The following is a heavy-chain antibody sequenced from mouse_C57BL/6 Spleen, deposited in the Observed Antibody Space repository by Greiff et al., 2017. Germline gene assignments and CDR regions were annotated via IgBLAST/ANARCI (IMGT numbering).Heavy chain of an antibody. J-gene: IGHJ4*01. CDR2: IDPSDSYT. Sequence: QVQLQQPGAELVRPGTSVKLSCKASGYTFTSYWMHWVNQSPGQGLEWIGVIDPSDSYTNSTQKFKGKATLTVDTSSSTAYMQLSSLTSEDSAVYYCARKIYYDYYYAMDYWGQGTSVTVSS. V-gene: IGHV1-59*01. CDR3: ARKIYYDYYYAMDY. CDR1: GYTFTSYW. D-gene: IGHD2-4*01.